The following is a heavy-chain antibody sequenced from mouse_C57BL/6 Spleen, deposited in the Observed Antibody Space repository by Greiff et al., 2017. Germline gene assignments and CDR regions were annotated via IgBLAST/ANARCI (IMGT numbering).Heavy chain of an antibody. CDR1: GYTFTDHT. CDR2: IYPRDGST. V-gene: IGHV1-78*01. J-gene: IGHJ4*01. CDR3: ARGNYYAMDY. Sequence: VQLQQSDAELVKPGASVQISCKVSGYTFTDHTIHWMKQRPEQGLEWIGYIYPRDGSTKYNEKFKGKATVTADKSSSTAYMPLNSLTSENSAVDFCARGNYYAMDYWGQGTSVTVSS.